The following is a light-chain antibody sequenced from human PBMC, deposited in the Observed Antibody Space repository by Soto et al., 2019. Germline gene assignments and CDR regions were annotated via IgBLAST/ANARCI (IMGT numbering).Light chain of an antibody. V-gene: IGKV3-20*01. CDR2: ATS. J-gene: IGKJ1*01. CDR3: QHYDIATRT. CDR1: QSVPSDS. Sequence: EIVLTQSPATLSVSPGEEAILSCRASQSVPSDSLAWYQHKPGQAPRLLIYATSKKVTGVPARFGGSGTGTDFALSVKTVQPEDFAVYYCQHYDIATRTFGPGTKLDVK.